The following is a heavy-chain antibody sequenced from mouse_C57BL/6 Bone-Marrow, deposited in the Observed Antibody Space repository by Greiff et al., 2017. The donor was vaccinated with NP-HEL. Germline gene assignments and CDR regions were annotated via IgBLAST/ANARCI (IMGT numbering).Heavy chain of an antibody. CDR2: IWSGGST. V-gene: IGHV2-2*01. CDR1: GFSLTSYG. D-gene: IGHD4-1*01. J-gene: IGHJ3*01. CDR3: ARTGTLAWFAY. Sequence: QVQLQQSGPGLVQPSQSLSITCTVSGFSLTSYGVHWVRQSPGKGLEWLGVIWSGGSTDYNAAFISRLSISKDNSKSQVFFKMNSLQADDTAIYYCARTGTLAWFAYWGQGTLVTVSA.